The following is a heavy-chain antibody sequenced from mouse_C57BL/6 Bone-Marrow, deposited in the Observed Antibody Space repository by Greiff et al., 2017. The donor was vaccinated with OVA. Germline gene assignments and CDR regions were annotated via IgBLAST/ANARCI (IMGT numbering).Heavy chain of an antibody. Sequence: DVKLVESGGGLVQPGGSLKLSCAASGFTFSDYGMAWVRQAPRKGPEWVAFLSNLAYSIYYADTVTGRFTISRENAKNTLYLEMSSLRSEDTAMYYCARTYYYGSSPWFAYWGQGTLVTVSA. V-gene: IGHV5-15*01. D-gene: IGHD1-1*01. CDR1: GFTFSDYG. J-gene: IGHJ3*01. CDR2: LSNLAYSI. CDR3: ARTYYYGSSPWFAY.